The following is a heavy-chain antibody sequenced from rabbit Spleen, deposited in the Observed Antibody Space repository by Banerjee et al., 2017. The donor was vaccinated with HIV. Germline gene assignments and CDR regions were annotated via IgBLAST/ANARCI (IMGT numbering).Heavy chain of an antibody. CDR2: IYAGISTNT. Sequence: EQLEESGGGLVQPEGSLTLTCTASGFDLSSYYYMSWVRQAPGKGLEWIACIYAGISTNTYYANWAKGRFTISKTSSTTVTLQMTSLTAADTATYFCARDTGTSFSTYGMDLWGQGTLVTVS. V-gene: IGHV1S45*01. D-gene: IGHD8-1*01. CDR3: ARDTGTSFSTYGMDL. J-gene: IGHJ6*01. CDR1: GFDLSSYYY.